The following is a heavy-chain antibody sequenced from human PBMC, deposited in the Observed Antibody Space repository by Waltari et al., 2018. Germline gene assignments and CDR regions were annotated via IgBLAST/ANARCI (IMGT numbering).Heavy chain of an antibody. Sequence: QVQLVQSGSELKKPGASVKIACKASGSPFTNFHFDWVRQAPGQGLEWMGWISTASGNPTYARDFTGRFVFSLDTSVSTAYLQITSLKAEDTALYFCARDRVVGATDWGYWGQGTLVTVST. V-gene: IGHV7-4-1*02. CDR2: ISTASGNP. J-gene: IGHJ4*02. CDR1: GSPFTNFH. CDR3: ARDRVVGATDWGY. D-gene: IGHD1-26*01.